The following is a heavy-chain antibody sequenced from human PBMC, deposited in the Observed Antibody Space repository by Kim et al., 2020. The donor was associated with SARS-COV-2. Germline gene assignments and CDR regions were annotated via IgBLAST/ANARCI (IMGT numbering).Heavy chain of an antibody. D-gene: IGHD6-19*01. CDR2: MNPNSGNT. CDR3: ARGAEAVAATSEWFDP. Sequence: ASVKVSCKASGYTFTSYDINWVRQATGQGLEWMGWMNPNSGNTGYAQKFQGRVTMTRNTSISTAYMELSSLRSEDTAVYYCARGAEAVAATSEWFDPWGQGTLVTVSS. J-gene: IGHJ5*02. V-gene: IGHV1-8*01. CDR1: GYTFTSYD.